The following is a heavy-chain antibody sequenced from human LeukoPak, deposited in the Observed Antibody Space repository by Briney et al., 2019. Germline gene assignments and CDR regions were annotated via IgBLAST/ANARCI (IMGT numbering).Heavy chain of an antibody. CDR1: GGSISSSSYY. V-gene: IGHV4-39*07. Sequence: SETLSLTCTVSGGSISSSSYYWGWIRQPPGKGLEWIGSIDYSGSTYYNPSLKSRVTISVDTSKNQFSLKLSSVTAADTAVYYCARVSYSGSWDDFDYWGQGTLVTVSS. J-gene: IGHJ4*02. CDR3: ARVSYSGSWDDFDY. D-gene: IGHD6-13*01. CDR2: IDYSGST.